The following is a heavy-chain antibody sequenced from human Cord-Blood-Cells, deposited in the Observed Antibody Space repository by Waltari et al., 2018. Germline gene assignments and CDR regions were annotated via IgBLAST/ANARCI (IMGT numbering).Heavy chain of an antibody. V-gene: IGHV1-69*12. D-gene: IGHD4-4*01. Sequence: QVQLVQSGAEVKKPGSSVKVSCKASGGTFSSYAISWVRQAPGQGLEWMGGSSPWFGTANYAQKFQGRVTITADESTSTAYMELSSLRAEDTAVYYCARGPAYSNYYYYGMDVWGQGTTVTVSS. J-gene: IGHJ6*02. CDR2: SSPWFGTA. CDR1: GGTFSSYA. CDR3: ARGPAYSNYYYYGMDV.